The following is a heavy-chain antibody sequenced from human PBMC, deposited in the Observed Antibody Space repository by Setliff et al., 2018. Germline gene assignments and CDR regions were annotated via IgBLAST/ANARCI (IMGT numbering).Heavy chain of an antibody. CDR3: ARMSGFQYIDV. D-gene: IGHD3-3*01. V-gene: IGHV4-61*09. J-gene: IGHJ6*03. Sequence: SETLSLTCTVSGDSISSRRNYWGWFRQPAGKELEWIGQIYTSWSTNYIPSLKSRVTISLDTSKNQFSLSLTSVTAEDTAVYYCARMSGFQYIDVWDKGTTVTVSS. CDR1: GDSISSRRNY. CDR2: IYTSWST.